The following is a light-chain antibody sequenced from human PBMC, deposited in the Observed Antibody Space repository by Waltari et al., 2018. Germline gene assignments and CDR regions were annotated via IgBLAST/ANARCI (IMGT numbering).Light chain of an antibody. V-gene: IGKV3-11*01. Sequence: EIVLTQSPATLSLSPGERATLSCRASQSVSSYIAWYQQKPGQAPRLLIDDASNRATGIPARFSGSGSGTDFTLAISSLEPEDFAVYYCQQRSNWPPLTFGGGTKVEIK. CDR3: QQRSNWPPLT. CDR2: DAS. J-gene: IGKJ4*01. CDR1: QSVSSY.